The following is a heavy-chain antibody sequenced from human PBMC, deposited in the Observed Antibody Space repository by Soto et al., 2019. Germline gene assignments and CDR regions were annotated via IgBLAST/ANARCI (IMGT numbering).Heavy chain of an antibody. CDR2: ISSSGSTI. CDR1: GFTFSDYY. CDR3: ARLIAIAVVDYMDV. D-gene: IGHD2-15*01. Sequence: GGSLRLSCAASGFTFSDYYMSWIRQAPGKGLEWVSYISSSGSTIYYADSVKGRFTISRDNAKNSLYLQMNSLRAEDTAVYYCARLIAIAVVDYMDVWGKGTTVTVSS. J-gene: IGHJ6*03. V-gene: IGHV3-11*01.